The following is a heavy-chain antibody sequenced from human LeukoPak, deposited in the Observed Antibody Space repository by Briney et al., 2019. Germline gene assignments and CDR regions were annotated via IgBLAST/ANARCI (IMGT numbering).Heavy chain of an antibody. Sequence: GEALKISCKGSGYSFTSYWIGWVRQMPGKGLDGMGIIYPGDSHTRYSPSFQGQVTISADKSISTAYLQWSSLKASDTAMYYCASTGNWNYNYYYYMDVWGKGTTVTVSS. V-gene: IGHV5-51*01. CDR1: GYSFTSYW. CDR2: IYPGDSHT. J-gene: IGHJ6*03. D-gene: IGHD1-20*01. CDR3: ASTGNWNYNYYYYMDV.